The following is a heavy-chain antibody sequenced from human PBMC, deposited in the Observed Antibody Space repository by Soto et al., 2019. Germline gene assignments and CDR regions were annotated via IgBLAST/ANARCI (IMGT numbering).Heavy chain of an antibody. CDR3: ATHGRYCSNGGVLYYYYYDGMDV. CDR2: ISGSVGST. V-gene: IGHV3-23*01. D-gene: IGHD2-8*01. J-gene: IGHJ6*02. CDR1: GFTFSSYA. Sequence: PGGSLRLSCAASGFTFSSYAMSWVRQAPGKGLEWVSAISGSVGSTYNADSMKGRFTISSDNAKNTLYLQMNSLRAEDTAVYYCATHGRYCSNGGVLYYYYYDGMDVWGQGTTVTVS.